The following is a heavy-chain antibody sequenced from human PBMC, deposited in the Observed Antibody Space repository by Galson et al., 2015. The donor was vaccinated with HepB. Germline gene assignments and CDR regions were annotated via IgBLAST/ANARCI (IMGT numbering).Heavy chain of an antibody. V-gene: IGHV3-73*01. J-gene: IGHJ4*02. D-gene: IGHD5-12*01. CDR2: IRSKTNTYAT. CDR3: MSYRDDYLRGGD. CDR1: GFTFSGSA. Sequence: SLRLSCAVSGFTFSGSAIHWVRQASVKGLEWVGRIRSKTNTYATAYGESVKGRFTISRDDSRNTAYLQMNSLKTEDTAVCYCMSYRDDYLRGGDWGQGTLVTVPS.